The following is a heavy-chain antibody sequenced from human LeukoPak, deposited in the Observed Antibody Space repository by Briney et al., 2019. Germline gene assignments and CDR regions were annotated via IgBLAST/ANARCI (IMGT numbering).Heavy chain of an antibody. D-gene: IGHD3-16*02. CDR1: GGSISSGGYY. Sequence: SQTLSLTCTVSGGSISSGGYYWSWIRQHPGKGLEWIRYIYYSGSTYYNPSLKSRVTISVDTSKNQFSLKLSSVTAADTAVYYCARAVVYYDYVWGSYRFFDYWGQGTLVTVSS. J-gene: IGHJ4*02. CDR2: IYYSGST. V-gene: IGHV4-31*03. CDR3: ARAVVYYDYVWGSYRFFDY.